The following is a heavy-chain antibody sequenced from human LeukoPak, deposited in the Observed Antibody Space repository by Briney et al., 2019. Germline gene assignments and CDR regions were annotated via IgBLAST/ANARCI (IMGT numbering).Heavy chain of an antibody. CDR2: ISSNGGST. D-gene: IGHD2-21*01. V-gene: IGHV3-64*01. Sequence: SLRLSCAASGFTFSSYAMHWVRQAPGQGLEYVSAISSNGGSTYYANSVKDRFTISRDNSKNTLYLQMGSLRPEDMAVYYCARGAYKDYWGQGTLVTVSS. CDR1: GFTFSSYA. J-gene: IGHJ4*02. CDR3: ARGAYKDY.